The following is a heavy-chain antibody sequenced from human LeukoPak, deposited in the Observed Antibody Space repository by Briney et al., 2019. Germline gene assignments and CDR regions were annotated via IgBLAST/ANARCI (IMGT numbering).Heavy chain of an antibody. CDR3: KRGPQARHYDLWSGYHDYYYYYGMDV. Sequence: ASVKVSCKASGYTFTSYGISWVRQAPGQGLEWMGWISAYNGNTNYAQKLQGRVTMTTDTSTSTAYMELRSLRSDDTAVYYCKRGPQARHYDLWSGYHDYYYYYGMDVWGQGTTVTVSS. J-gene: IGHJ6*02. CDR2: ISAYNGNT. CDR1: GYTFTSYG. D-gene: IGHD3-3*01. V-gene: IGHV1-18*01.